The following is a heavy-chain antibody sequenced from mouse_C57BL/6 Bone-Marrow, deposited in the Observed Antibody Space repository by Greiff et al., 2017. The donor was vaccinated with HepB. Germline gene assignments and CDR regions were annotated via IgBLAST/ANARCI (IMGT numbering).Heavy chain of an antibody. D-gene: IGHD2-4*01. J-gene: IGHJ1*03. Sequence: QVQLQQSGPELVKPGASVKISCKASGYAFSSSWMNWVKQRPGKGLEWIGRIYPGDGDTNYNGKFKGKATLTADKSSSTAYMQLSSLTSEDSAVYFCARVGDYDGDWYFDVWGTGTTVTVSS. CDR3: ARVGDYDGDWYFDV. V-gene: IGHV1-82*01. CDR1: GYAFSSSW. CDR2: IYPGDGDT.